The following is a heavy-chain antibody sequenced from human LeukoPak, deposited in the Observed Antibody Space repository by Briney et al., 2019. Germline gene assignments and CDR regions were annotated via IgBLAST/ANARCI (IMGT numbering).Heavy chain of an antibody. Sequence: SETLSLTCTVSGGSISSYYWSWIRQPAGKGLEWIGRIYTSGSTNYNPSLKRRGTISVDKSKNQCSLRRSSVTAADTAVYYCTSLNSGYGGWFDQWGQGTLVTVSS. V-gene: IGHV4-4*07. CDR1: GGSISSYY. CDR3: TSLNSGYGGWFDQ. CDR2: IYTSGST. J-gene: IGHJ5*02. D-gene: IGHD5-12*01.